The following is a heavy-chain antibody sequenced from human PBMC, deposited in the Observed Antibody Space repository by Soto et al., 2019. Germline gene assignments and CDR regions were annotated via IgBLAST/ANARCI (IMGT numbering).Heavy chain of an antibody. CDR3: XXXEGVAGIVWFDT. D-gene: IGHD6-19*01. V-gene: IGHV3-23*01. CDR1: GFSFSNYA. Sequence: EVQLLESGGGLIQPGGSLRLSCAASGFSFSNYAMAWVRQAPGKGLEWVPGIXXXXXXXXYADAVKGRFTISRDNSQXXXXXXXXXXXXXXXXXXXXXXXEGVAGIVWFDTWGQGTPVTVSS. CDR2: IXXXXXXX. J-gene: IGHJ5*02.